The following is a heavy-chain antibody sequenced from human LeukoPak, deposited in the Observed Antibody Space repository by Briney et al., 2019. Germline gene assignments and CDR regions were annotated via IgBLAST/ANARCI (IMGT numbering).Heavy chain of an antibody. D-gene: IGHD4-17*01. J-gene: IGHJ4*02. Sequence: GGSLRLSCAVSGFTFSDYYMSWIRQAPRKGLEWVSYISSSATTIYYADSVKGRFTVSRDNAKNSLYLQMNSLRAEDTAVYYCARRTVTGRSFDYWGQGTLVTVSS. CDR3: ARRTVTGRSFDY. V-gene: IGHV3-11*04. CDR2: ISSSATTI. CDR1: GFTFSDYY.